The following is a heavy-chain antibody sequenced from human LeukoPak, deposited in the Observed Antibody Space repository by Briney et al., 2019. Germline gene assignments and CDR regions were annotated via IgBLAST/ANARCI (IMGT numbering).Heavy chain of an antibody. J-gene: IGHJ4*02. CDR1: GFTFSSYS. D-gene: IGHD2/OR15-2a*01. Sequence: GGSLRLSCAASGFTFSSYSMNWVRQAPGKGLEWVSYISSSSSTIYYADSVKGRFTISRDNAKNSLYLQMNSLRAEDTAVYYCAREPSYVIDYWGQGTLVTVSS. CDR2: ISSSSSTI. V-gene: IGHV3-48*04. CDR3: AREPSYVIDY.